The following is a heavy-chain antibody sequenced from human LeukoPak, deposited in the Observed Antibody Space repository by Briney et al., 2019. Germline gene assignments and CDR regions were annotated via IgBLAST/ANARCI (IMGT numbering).Heavy chain of an antibody. D-gene: IGHD2-21*02. CDR3: AAAYCGGDCYLDY. CDR2: IYYSGST. V-gene: IGHV4-59*12. Sequence: SETLSLTCTVSGGSISSYYWSWIRQPPGKGLEWIGYIYYSGSTNYNPSLKSRVTISVDTSKNQFSLKLSSVTPEDTAVYYCAAAYCGGDCYLDYWGRGTLVTVSS. CDR1: GGSISSYY. J-gene: IGHJ4*02.